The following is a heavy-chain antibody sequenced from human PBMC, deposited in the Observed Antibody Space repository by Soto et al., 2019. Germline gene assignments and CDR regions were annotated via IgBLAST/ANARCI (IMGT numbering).Heavy chain of an antibody. Sequence: VRLQESGPGLVEPSETLSLTCSVSGDSINNYYWSWIRQPAGKGLEWIGRIYSSGCANYNPSLKTRGTMSVDTSKNQVFLSVTSVTAADTAVYFCARGGTRSADLPTYWGQGIQVIVSS. D-gene: IGHD1-1*01. J-gene: IGHJ4*02. V-gene: IGHV4-4*07. CDR2: IYSSGCA. CDR3: ARGGTRSADLPTY. CDR1: GDSINNYY.